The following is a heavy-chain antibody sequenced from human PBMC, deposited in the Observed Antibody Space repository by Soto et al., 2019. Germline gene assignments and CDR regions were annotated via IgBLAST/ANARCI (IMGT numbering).Heavy chain of an antibody. CDR2: INPNSGGT. Sequence: EASVKVSCKASGYTFTGYYMHWVRQAPGQGLEWMGWINPNSGGTNYAQKFQGWVTMTRDTSISTAYMELSRLRSDDTAVYYCARGGYSSSSPSHNWFDPWGQGTLVTVSS. D-gene: IGHD6-6*01. J-gene: IGHJ5*02. V-gene: IGHV1-2*04. CDR1: GYTFTGYY. CDR3: ARGGYSSSSPSHNWFDP.